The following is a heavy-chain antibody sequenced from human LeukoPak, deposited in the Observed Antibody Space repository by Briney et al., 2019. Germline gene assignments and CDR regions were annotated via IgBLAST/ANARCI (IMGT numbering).Heavy chain of an antibody. J-gene: IGHJ3*02. CDR2: ISSSSSYI. CDR1: EFTFSSYS. V-gene: IGHV3-21*01. CDR3: ASVVVAAKKSAFDI. D-gene: IGHD2-15*01. Sequence: GGSLRLSCAASEFTFSSYSMNWVRQAPGKGLEWVSSISSSSSYIYYADSVKGRFTISRDNAKNSLYLQMNSLRAEDTAVYYCASVVVAAKKSAFDIWGQGTMVTVSS.